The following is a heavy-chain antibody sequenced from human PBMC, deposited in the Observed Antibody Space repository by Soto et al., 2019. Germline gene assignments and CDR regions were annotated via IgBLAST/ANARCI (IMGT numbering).Heavy chain of an antibody. CDR3: ARGYVDIVATSLFDY. V-gene: IGHV4-59*01. CDR1: GGSISSYY. Sequence: QVQLQESGPGLVKPSETLSLTCTVSGGSISSYYWSWIRQPPGKGLEWIGYIYYSGSTNYNPSLKSRVTTSVDTSKNHFSLKLSSVTAADTAVYYCARGYVDIVATSLFDYWGQGTLVTVSS. J-gene: IGHJ4*02. CDR2: IYYSGST. D-gene: IGHD5-12*01.